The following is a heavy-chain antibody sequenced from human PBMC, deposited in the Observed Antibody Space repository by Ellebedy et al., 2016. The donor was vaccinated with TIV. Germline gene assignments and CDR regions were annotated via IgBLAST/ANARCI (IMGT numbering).Heavy chain of an antibody. V-gene: IGHV3-21*01. D-gene: IGHD3-10*01. CDR1: GFTFNTYS. J-gene: IGHJ6*02. Sequence: GESLKISCAASGFTFNTYSMNWVRQAPGKGLEWVSSISSSTTYVYYTDSVKGRFTVSRDNAKNSLYLQMNSLRAEDTAVYYCARDRPTELLWFGEYYYYYGMDVWGQGTTVTVSS. CDR2: ISSSTTYV. CDR3: ARDRPTELLWFGEYYYYYGMDV.